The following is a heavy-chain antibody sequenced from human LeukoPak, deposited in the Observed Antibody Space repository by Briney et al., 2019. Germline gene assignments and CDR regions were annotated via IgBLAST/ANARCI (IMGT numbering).Heavy chain of an antibody. V-gene: IGHV1-18*01. D-gene: IGHD1-26*01. Sequence: ASVKVSCKASGYTFTSYGISWVRQAPGQGIEWIGWISAYNGNTNYAQKLQARATMTTDTPTSPAHLDLRSLRSDDPALYYFTGGDGSDYELDYWGKGTLVTVSS. CDR2: ISAYNGNT. J-gene: IGHJ4*02. CDR1: GYTFTSYG. CDR3: TGGDGSDYELDY.